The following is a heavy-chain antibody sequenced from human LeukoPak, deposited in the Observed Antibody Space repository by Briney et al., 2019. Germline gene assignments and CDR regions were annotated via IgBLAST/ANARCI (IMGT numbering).Heavy chain of an antibody. J-gene: IGHJ4*02. Sequence: GGSLRLSCAASGFTFSSYWMHWVRQAPGKGLVWVSRINTDGSSTSYADSVKGRFTISRDNSKNTLYLQMNSLRAEDTAVYYCARGPGYCSGGSCSYPYYDSSGALGYWGQGTLVTVSS. CDR1: GFTFSSYW. CDR3: ARGPGYCSGGSCSYPYYDSSGALGY. V-gene: IGHV3-74*01. D-gene: IGHD2-15*01. CDR2: INTDGSST.